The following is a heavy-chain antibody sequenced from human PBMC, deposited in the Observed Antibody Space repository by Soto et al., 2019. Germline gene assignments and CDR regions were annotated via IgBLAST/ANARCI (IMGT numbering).Heavy chain of an antibody. J-gene: IGHJ6*02. Sequence: SGGSLRLSCAASGFTFSSYDMHWVRQATGKGLEWVSAIGTAGDTYYPGSVKGRFTISRENAKNSLYLQMNSLRAGDTAVYYCARGGGDGSGSYYRPRYYYYGMDVWGQGTTVTVSS. D-gene: IGHD3-10*01. CDR2: IGTAGDT. CDR3: ARGGGDGSGSYYRPRYYYYGMDV. V-gene: IGHV3-13*01. CDR1: GFTFSSYD.